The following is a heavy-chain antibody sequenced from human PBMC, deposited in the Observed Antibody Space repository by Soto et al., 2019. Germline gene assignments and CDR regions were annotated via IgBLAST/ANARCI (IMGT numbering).Heavy chain of an antibody. D-gene: IGHD4-17*01. Sequence: QVQLVQSGAEVKKPGASVKVSCKASGYTFTSYGISWVRQAPGQGLEWMGWISAYNGNTNYAQKLLGRVTMTTDTTTSTAYMELRSLRSDDTAVYYCARDPDYGGNLWGGPGMSYWGQGTLVTVSS. CDR2: ISAYNGNT. CDR1: GYTFTSYG. CDR3: ARDPDYGGNLWGGPGMSY. V-gene: IGHV1-18*01. J-gene: IGHJ4*02.